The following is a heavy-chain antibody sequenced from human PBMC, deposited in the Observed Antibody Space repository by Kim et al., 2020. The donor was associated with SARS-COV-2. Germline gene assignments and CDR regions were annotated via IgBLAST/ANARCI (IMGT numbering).Heavy chain of an antibody. CDR3: ARGLLEGRNWFDP. D-gene: IGHD3-10*01. V-gene: IGHV4-34*01. Sequence: YNPSLKSRVTISVDTYKNQFSLKLSSVTAADTAVYYCARGLLEGRNWFDPWGQGTLVTVSS. J-gene: IGHJ5*02.